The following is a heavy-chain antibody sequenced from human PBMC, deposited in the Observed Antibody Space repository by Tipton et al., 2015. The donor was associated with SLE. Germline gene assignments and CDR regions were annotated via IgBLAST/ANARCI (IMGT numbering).Heavy chain of an antibody. V-gene: IGHV3-74*01. D-gene: IGHD3-9*01. CDR3: AREDRDTGHYPADY. CDR2: ITSEDSRT. J-gene: IGHJ4*02. Sequence: SLRLSCAASGFTFSRYWMHWVRQAPGNGLVWVSRITSEDSRTFYTDSVKGRFTISRDNAKNTVYLQMNSLRDEDTAVYFCAREDRDTGHYPADYWGLGTLVTVSS. CDR1: GFTFSRYW.